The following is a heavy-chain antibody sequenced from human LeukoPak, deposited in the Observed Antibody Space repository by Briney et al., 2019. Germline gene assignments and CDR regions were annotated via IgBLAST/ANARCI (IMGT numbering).Heavy chain of an antibody. CDR3: AKDAGGRSPPFDY. CDR2: ISGSGGST. V-gene: IGHV3-23*01. J-gene: IGHJ4*02. D-gene: IGHD3-16*01. Sequence: GGSLRLSCAASGFTFSSYDMSWVRQAPGKGLEWVSTISGSGGSTYYAGSVRGRFTISRDNSKNTLYLQMNSLRAEDTALYYCAKDAGGRSPPFDYWGQGTLVTVSS. CDR1: GFTFSSYD.